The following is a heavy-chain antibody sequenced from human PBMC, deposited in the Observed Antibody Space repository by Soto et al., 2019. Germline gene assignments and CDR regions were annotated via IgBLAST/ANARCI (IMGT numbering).Heavy chain of an antibody. J-gene: IGHJ3*02. CDR3: ARDSLVGHSYGNQIHAFDI. V-gene: IGHV4-30-4*01. CDR1: GGSISSGDYY. D-gene: IGHD5-18*01. Sequence: SETLSLTCTVSGGSISSGDYYWSWIRQPPGKGLEWIGYIYYSGNTDYNPALKSRVTISADKSKNQISLKLSSVTAADTAVYFCARDSLVGHSYGNQIHAFDIWGQGTMVTVSS. CDR2: IYYSGNT.